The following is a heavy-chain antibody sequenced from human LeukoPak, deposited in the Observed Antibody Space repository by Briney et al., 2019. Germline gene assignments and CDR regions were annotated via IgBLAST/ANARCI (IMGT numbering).Heavy chain of an antibody. Sequence: GASVKVSCKASGGTFSSYAISWVRQPPGQGLEWMGGIIPIFGTANYAQKFQGRVTITADESTSTAYMELSSLRSEDTAVYYCARDDRVWFGDWGQGTLVTVSS. CDR1: GGTFSSYA. D-gene: IGHD3-10*01. CDR3: ARDDRVWFGD. CDR2: IIPIFGTA. V-gene: IGHV1-69*13. J-gene: IGHJ4*02.